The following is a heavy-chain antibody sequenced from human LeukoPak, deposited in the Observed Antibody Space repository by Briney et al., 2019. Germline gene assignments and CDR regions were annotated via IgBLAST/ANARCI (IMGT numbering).Heavy chain of an antibody. D-gene: IGHD1-26*01. Sequence: PGGSLRLSCAASGFTFTNYAMTWVRQAPGKGLEWVSAIGLRSGSTYYADSVKGRFTISRDNSKNTVYLQMNSLRADDTAVYYCAKDVGKWESLHFFDYWGQGTLVTVSS. J-gene: IGHJ4*02. CDR2: IGLRSGST. CDR1: GFTFTNYA. CDR3: AKDVGKWESLHFFDY. V-gene: IGHV3-23*01.